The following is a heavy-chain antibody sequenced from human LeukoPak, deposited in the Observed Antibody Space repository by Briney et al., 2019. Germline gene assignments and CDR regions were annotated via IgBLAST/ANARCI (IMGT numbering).Heavy chain of an antibody. V-gene: IGHV4-59*01. D-gene: IGHD5/OR15-5a*01. CDR2: IYYSGST. Sequence: SETLSLTCTVSGGSISRYYWSWIRQPPEKGLEWIGYIYYSGSTNNNPSLKSRVTISVDTSKNQISLKLSSVTAADTAVYYCARGMEGGVYTYAMDVWGQGTTVTVSS. CDR1: GGSISRYY. CDR3: ARGMEGGVYTYAMDV. J-gene: IGHJ6*02.